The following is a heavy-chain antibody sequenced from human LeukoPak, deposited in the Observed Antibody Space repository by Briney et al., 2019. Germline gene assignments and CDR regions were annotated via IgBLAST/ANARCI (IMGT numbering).Heavy chain of an antibody. D-gene: IGHD6-19*01. CDR2: IYHSGST. Sequence: SQTLSLTCAVSGGSISSGGYSWSWIRQPPGKGLEWIGYIYHSGSTYYNPSLKSRVTISVDRSKNQFSLKLSSVTAEDTAVYYCARGYSSGWDGGFDYWGQGTLVTVSS. CDR3: ARGYSSGWDGGFDY. CDR1: GGSISSGGYS. V-gene: IGHV4-30-2*01. J-gene: IGHJ4*02.